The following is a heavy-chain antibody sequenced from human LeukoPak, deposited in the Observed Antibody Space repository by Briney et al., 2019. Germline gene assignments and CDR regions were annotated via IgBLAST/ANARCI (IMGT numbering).Heavy chain of an antibody. J-gene: IGHJ3*02. CDR1: GFTVSSNY. CDR2: IYSGGST. CDR3: ASSPYYDILTASSDAFDI. V-gene: IGHV3-53*01. Sequence: GGSLRLSCAASGFTVSSNYMSWVRQAPGKGLEWVSVIYSGGSTYYADSVKGRFTISRDNSKNTLYLQMNSLRAEDTAVYYCASSPYYDILTASSDAFDIWGQGTMVTVSS. D-gene: IGHD3-9*01.